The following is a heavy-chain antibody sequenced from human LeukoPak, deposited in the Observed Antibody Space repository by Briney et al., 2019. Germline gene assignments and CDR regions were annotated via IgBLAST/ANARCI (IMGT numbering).Heavy chain of an antibody. J-gene: IGHJ3*02. CDR3: ARPSSSLDAFDI. CDR2: LYPDGSAT. V-gene: IGHV5-51*01. D-gene: IGHD6-19*01. CDR1: GYTFNNYW. Sequence: GESLKISCKASGYTFNNYWIGWVRQMPGRGLEWMGMLYPDGSATTYHPSFEGRVTISADKSVTTAYLEWNSLKASDTALYYCARPSSSLDAFDIWGQGTMVTVSS.